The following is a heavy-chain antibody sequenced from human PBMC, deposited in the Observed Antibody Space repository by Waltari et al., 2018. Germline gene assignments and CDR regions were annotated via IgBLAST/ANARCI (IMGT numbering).Heavy chain of an antibody. CDR3: AKAPGIAAAGSFDY. J-gene: IGHJ4*02. CDR2: IWYDGSNK. Sequence: QVQLVESGGGVVQPGRSLRLSCAASGFTFSSYGMHWVRPDPGQGLECVAVIWYDGSNKYYADSVKGRFTISRDNSKNTLYLQMNSLRAEDTAMYYCAKAPGIAAAGSFDYWGQGTLVTVSS. CDR1: GFTFSSYG. V-gene: IGHV3-30*18. D-gene: IGHD6-13*01.